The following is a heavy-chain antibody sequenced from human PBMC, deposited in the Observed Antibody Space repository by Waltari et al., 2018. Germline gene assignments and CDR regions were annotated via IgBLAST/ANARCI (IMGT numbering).Heavy chain of an antibody. J-gene: IGHJ6*02. CDR2: ITGTGGGP. CDR1: GFAFVNFA. V-gene: IGHV3-23*01. CDR3: AKGSGMDV. Sequence: VQVLESGGDLLQAGGSLRSSGVSAGFAFVNFARRWGRQTPGKGPAWVSTITGTGGGPLYANSPYYADSVKGRFTISRDNSKNTIYLQMSSLSAEDTAVYYCAKGSGMDVWGHGTTVTVSS.